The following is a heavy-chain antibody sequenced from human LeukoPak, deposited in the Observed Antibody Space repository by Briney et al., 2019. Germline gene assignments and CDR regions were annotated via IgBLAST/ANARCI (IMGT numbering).Heavy chain of an antibody. CDR3: ANLPL. Sequence: GGSLRLSCAASGFTFSSYSMNWVRQAPGKGLEWVSSISSRSNYIYYPDSVKGRFTISRDNSKNTLYLQMNSLRPEDAAVYYCANLPLWGQGTLVTVSS. CDR1: GFTFSSYS. V-gene: IGHV3-21*01. CDR2: ISSRSNYI. J-gene: IGHJ4*02.